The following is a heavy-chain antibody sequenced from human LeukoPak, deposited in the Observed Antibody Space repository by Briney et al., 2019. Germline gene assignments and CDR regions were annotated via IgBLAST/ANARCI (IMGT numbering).Heavy chain of an antibody. CDR3: ARDLGVTIFGLSNGMEV. Sequence: PSETLSLTCTVSGGSISSYYWSWIRQPAGKGLEWIGRIYTSGSTNYNPSLKSRVTMSVDTSKNQFSLKLSSVPAADTAAYYCARDLGVTIFGLSNGMEVWGQGTTVTVSS. J-gene: IGHJ6*02. CDR1: GGSISSYY. V-gene: IGHV4-4*07. CDR2: IYTSGST. D-gene: IGHD3-3*01.